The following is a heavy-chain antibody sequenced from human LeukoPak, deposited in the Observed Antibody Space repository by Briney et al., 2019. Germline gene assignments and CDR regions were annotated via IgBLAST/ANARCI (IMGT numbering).Heavy chain of an antibody. D-gene: IGHD1-26*01. CDR2: ISGGGGST. J-gene: IGHJ4*02. Sequence: SGGSLRLSCAAPGFTFTSYSMNWVRQAPGKGLEWVSTISGGGGSTYYADSVKGRFTISRDNSKSTLYLQVNSLRAEDTAVYYCAKGGKWDVTPFDYWGQGTLVTVSS. CDR1: GFTFTSYS. V-gene: IGHV3-23*01. CDR3: AKGGKWDVTPFDY.